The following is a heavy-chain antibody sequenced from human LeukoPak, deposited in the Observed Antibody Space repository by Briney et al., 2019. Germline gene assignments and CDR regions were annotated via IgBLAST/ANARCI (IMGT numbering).Heavy chain of an antibody. CDR1: EFTFSKYN. D-gene: IGHD2-8*02. V-gene: IGHV3-21*01. Sequence: GGSLRLSCAASEFTFSKYNMNWVRQAPGKGPEWVSSISRSGSYLYYAVSVKGRFTISRDNAKNSLYLQMNSLRDEDTAVYYCARSTEGAFDIWGQGTMVTVSS. CDR3: ARSTEGAFDI. J-gene: IGHJ3*02. CDR2: ISRSGSYL.